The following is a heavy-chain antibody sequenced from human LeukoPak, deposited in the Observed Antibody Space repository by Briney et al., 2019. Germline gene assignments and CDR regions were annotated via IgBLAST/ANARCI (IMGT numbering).Heavy chain of an antibody. Sequence: GSLRLSCAASGFTFSSYAMHWVRQAPGKGLEWVAVISYDGSNKYYADSVKGRFTISRDNSKNTLYLQMNSLRAEDTAVYYCARDAGGQLVLYYFDYWGQGTLVTVSS. J-gene: IGHJ4*02. CDR1: GFTFSSYA. V-gene: IGHV3-30-3*01. D-gene: IGHD6-6*01. CDR2: ISYDGSNK. CDR3: ARDAGGQLVLYYFDY.